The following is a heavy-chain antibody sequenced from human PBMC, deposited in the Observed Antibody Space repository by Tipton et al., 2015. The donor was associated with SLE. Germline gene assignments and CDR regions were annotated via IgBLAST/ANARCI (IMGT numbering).Heavy chain of an antibody. J-gene: IGHJ4*02. CDR2: IYYSGST. CDR3: ARDTSYRLDY. D-gene: IGHD3-16*02. V-gene: IGHV4-61*08. CDR1: GDSISSGDCY. Sequence: TLSLTCTVSGDSISSGDCYWSWIRQPPGKGLEWIGYIYYSGSTNYNPSLKSRVTISVDTSKNQFSLKLSSVTAADTAVYYCARDTSYRLDYWGQGTLVTVSS.